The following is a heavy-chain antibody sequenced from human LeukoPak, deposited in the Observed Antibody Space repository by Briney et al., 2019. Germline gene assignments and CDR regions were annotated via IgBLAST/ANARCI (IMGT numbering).Heavy chain of an antibody. CDR2: IYTSGST. D-gene: IGHD5-24*01. Sequence: TSETLPLTCTVSGGSISSYYWSWIRQPPGKGLEWIGYIYTSGSTNYNPSLKSRVTISVDTSKNQFSLKLSSVTAADTAVYYCARHRRWLQFSYFDPWGQGTLVTVSS. CDR1: GGSISSYY. CDR3: ARHRRWLQFSYFDP. V-gene: IGHV4-4*09. J-gene: IGHJ5*02.